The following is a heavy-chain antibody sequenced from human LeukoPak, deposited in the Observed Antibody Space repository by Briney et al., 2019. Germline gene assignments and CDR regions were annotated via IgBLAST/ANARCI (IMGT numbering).Heavy chain of an antibody. V-gene: IGHV3-11*05. J-gene: IGHJ4*02. CDR3: ARERLGELSYHDY. D-gene: IGHD3-16*02. Sequence: GGSLRLSCAASGFTFSDYYMSWIRQAPGKGLERVSYISSSSSYINYADSVKGRFTISRDNAKNSLYLQMNSLRADDTAVYYCARERLGELSYHDYWGQGTLVTVSS. CDR1: GFTFSDYY. CDR2: ISSSSSYI.